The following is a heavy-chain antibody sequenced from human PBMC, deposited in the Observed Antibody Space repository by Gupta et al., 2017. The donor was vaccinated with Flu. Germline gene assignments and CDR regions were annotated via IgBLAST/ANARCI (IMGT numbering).Heavy chain of an antibody. CDR2: VSGSGGST. J-gene: IGHJ3*02. CDR3: AKKKGRNYYDAFDI. D-gene: IGHD3-10*01. V-gene: IGHV3-23*01. CDR1: GFTFITYS. Sequence: EVQLLVSGGGLVQPGGSLRLSCAASGFTFITYSIILVRPAPGRGLEWGSAVSGSGGSTYYADSVKGRFTISRDNSKNTLYLQMNSLRAEDTAVYYCAKKKGRNYYDAFDIWGQGTMVTVSS.